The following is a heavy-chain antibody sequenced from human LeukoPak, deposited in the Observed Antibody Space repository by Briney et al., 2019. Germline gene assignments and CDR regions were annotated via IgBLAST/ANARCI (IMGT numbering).Heavy chain of an antibody. D-gene: IGHD3-10*02. J-gene: IGHJ4*02. CDR3: ARESRDYYVRYFDY. CDR1: GGSISSYY. Sequence: PSETPSLTCTVSGGSISSYYWSWIRQPAGKGLEWIGRIYTSGSTNYNPSLKSRVTMSVDTSKNQFSLKLSSVTAADTAVYYYARESRDYYVRYFDYWGQGTLVTVSS. CDR2: IYTSGST. V-gene: IGHV4-4*07.